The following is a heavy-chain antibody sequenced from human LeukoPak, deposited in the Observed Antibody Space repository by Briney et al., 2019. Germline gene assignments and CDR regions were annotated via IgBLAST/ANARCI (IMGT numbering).Heavy chain of an antibody. CDR2: ISAYNGNT. V-gene: IGHV1-18*03. CDR1: GYTFTSYG. J-gene: IGHJ3*02. CDR3: ARDANYDILTGYFSGLPYPNAFDI. D-gene: IGHD3-9*01. Sequence: ASVKVSCKASGYTFTSYGISWVRQAPGQGLEWMGWISAYNGNTNYAQKLQGRVTMTTDTSTSTAYMELRSLRSDDMAVYYCARDANYDILTGYFSGLPYPNAFDIWGQGTMVTVSS.